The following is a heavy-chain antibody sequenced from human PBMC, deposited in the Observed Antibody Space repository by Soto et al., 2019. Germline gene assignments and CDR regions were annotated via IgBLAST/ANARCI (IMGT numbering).Heavy chain of an antibody. CDR3: ARHPGGKGENAFDI. V-gene: IGHV5-10-1*01. CDR2: IDPSDSYT. CDR1: GYSFTSYW. Sequence: PREARKISCKGSGYSFTSYWISWVRQMPGKGLEWMGRIDPSDSYTNYSPSFQGHVTISADKSISTAYLLWSSLKASDTAMYYCARHPGGKGENAFDIWGQGTMVTV. J-gene: IGHJ3*02. D-gene: IGHD3-16*01.